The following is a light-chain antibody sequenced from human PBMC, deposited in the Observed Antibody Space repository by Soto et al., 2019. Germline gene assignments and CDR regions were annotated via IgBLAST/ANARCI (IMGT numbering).Light chain of an antibody. CDR1: SSDIGRYNY. CDR3: SSYISSSTYV. Sequence: QSVLTQPASVSGAPGQSITISCTGTSSDIGRYNYVSWYQQYPGKAPKFMIYDVSNRPSGVSNRFSGSKSGNTASLTISGLQAEDEADYYCSSYISSSTYVFGPGTKVTV. J-gene: IGLJ1*01. V-gene: IGLV2-14*01. CDR2: DVS.